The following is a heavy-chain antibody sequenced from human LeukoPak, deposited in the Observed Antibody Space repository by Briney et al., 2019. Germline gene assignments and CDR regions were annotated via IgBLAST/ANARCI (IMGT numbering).Heavy chain of an antibody. D-gene: IGHD3-22*01. V-gene: IGHV3-74*01. Sequence: PGGSLRLSCAASGFTFSSYWMHWVRQAPGKGLVWVSRINSDGSSTSYADSVKGRFTISRDNAKNTLHLQMNSLRAEDTAVYYCARLYDGSAYHADHFDYWGQGTLVIVSS. J-gene: IGHJ4*02. CDR1: GFTFSSYW. CDR2: INSDGSST. CDR3: ARLYDGSAYHADHFDY.